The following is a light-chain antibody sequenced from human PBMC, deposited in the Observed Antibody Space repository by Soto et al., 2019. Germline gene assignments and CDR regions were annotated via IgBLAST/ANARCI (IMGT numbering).Light chain of an antibody. V-gene: IGKV3-20*01. CDR3: QQYVSWT. J-gene: IGKJ1*01. CDR2: GAS. CDR1: QTISSNY. Sequence: EIVLTQSPGTLSVSPGERATLSCRASQTISSNYLAWYQQKPGQAPSLLLYGASSRATGIPDRFSGSGSGTDFTLTISRLEPEDSAIYCCQQYVSWTFGQGTKVAIK.